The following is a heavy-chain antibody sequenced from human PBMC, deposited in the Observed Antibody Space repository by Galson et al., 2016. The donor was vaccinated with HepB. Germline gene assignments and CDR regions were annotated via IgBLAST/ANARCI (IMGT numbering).Heavy chain of an antibody. V-gene: IGHV3-11*06. CDR3: ARVGDSSGWYGLDY. CDR2: ISLNSAYT. D-gene: IGHD6-19*01. Sequence: SLRLSCAGTGFTFSDYYMSWVRQAPGKGLEWVSFISLNSAYTNDADSVKGRFTISRDNARNSLFLQMKNLRVEDTAVYYCARVGDSSGWYGLDYWGQGTLVTVSS. J-gene: IGHJ4*02. CDR1: GFTFSDYY.